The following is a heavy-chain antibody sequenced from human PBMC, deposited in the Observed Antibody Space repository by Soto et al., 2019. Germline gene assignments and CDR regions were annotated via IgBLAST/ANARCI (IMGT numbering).Heavy chain of an antibody. J-gene: IGHJ5*02. V-gene: IGHV1-69*01. CDR1: GGTFSSYA. CDR3: ARELITIFGVPGGWFDP. CDR2: IIPIFGTA. D-gene: IGHD3-3*01. Sequence: QVQLVQSGAEVKKPGSSVKVSCKASGGTFSSYAISWVRQAPGQGLEWMGGIIPIFGTANYAQKFQGRVNITADEYTSTAYMELSSLRSEDAAVYYCARELITIFGVPGGWFDPWGQGTLVTVSS.